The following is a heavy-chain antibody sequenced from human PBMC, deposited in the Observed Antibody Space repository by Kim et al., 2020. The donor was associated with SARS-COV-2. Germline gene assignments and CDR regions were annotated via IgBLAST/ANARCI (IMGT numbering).Heavy chain of an antibody. D-gene: IGHD7-27*01. Sequence: LKSRVTISVDTSKNQFSLKLCSVTAADTAVYYCARGLGGSALTGEWFDPWGQGTLVTVSS. J-gene: IGHJ5*02. V-gene: IGHV4-59*09. CDR3: ARGLGGSALTGEWFDP.